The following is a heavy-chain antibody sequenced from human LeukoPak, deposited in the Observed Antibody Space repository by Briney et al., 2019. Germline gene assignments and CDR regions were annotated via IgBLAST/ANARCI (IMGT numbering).Heavy chain of an antibody. CDR1: GYTFTSYD. CDR3: ARGKVVPAGMFFDY. Sequence: ASVKVSCKASGYTFTSYDINWVRQATGQGLEWMGWINPNSGGTNYAQKFQGRVTMTRDTSIRTAYMELSRLRSDDTAVYYCARGKVVPAGMFFDYWGQGTLVTVSS. J-gene: IGHJ4*02. CDR2: INPNSGGT. V-gene: IGHV1-2*02. D-gene: IGHD2-2*01.